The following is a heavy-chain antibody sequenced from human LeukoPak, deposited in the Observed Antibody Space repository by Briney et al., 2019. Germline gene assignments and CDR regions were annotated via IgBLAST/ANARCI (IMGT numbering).Heavy chain of an antibody. CDR1: GFTVSSNY. V-gene: IGHV3-66*01. CDR3: ARDRTYYDILTGLRPEAFFDY. D-gene: IGHD3-9*01. CDR2: IYSGGST. J-gene: IGHJ4*02. Sequence: GGSLTLSCAASGFTVSSNYMSWVRQAPGKGLEWVSVIYSGGSTYYADSVKGRFTIPRDNSKNTLYLQMNSLRAEDTAVYYCARDRTYYDILTGLRPEAFFDYWGQGTLVTVSS.